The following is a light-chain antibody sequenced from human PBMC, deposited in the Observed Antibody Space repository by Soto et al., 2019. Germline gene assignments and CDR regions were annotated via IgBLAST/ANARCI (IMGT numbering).Light chain of an antibody. Sequence: EIVLTQSPGTLSLSPGERATLSCRASQSVSSSFLAWYQQKPGQAARLLIYGASSRATGIPDRFSGSGSGTDFTLTISRLEPEDFEVYYCQQYGTSPWTFGQGTKVEIK. CDR2: GAS. J-gene: IGKJ1*01. CDR3: QQYGTSPWT. V-gene: IGKV3-20*01. CDR1: QSVSSSF.